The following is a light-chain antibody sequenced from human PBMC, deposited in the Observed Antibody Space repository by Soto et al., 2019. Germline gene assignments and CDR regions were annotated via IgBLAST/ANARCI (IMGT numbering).Light chain of an antibody. V-gene: IGLV9-49*01. J-gene: IGLJ2*01. CDR1: SFYSDYK. CDR2: VGTGGIVG. CDR3: GADHGSRSSFV. Sequence: QSVLTQPPSTSASLGASVTLTCTLGSFYSDYKVEWYQQRPGKGTRLVMRVGTGGIVGSKGDGIPDRFSVAGSGLNRYLTIKNIQEEDGSDYHCGADHGSRSSFVFGGGTKLTVL.